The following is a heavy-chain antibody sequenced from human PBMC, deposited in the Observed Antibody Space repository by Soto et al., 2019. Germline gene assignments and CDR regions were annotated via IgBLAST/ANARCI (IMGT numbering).Heavy chain of an antibody. Sequence: GGSLRLSCAASGFTFGSHWMHWVRQAPGKGLVYVSRISSGGTTTNYAESVKGRFTISRDNARNTLYLQMNSLRVEDTAVYYCATFGTSYDTSGFLYWGQGTPVTVSS. CDR2: ISSGGTTT. CDR1: GFTFGSHW. V-gene: IGHV3-74*01. CDR3: ATFGTSYDTSGFLY. D-gene: IGHD3-22*01. J-gene: IGHJ4*02.